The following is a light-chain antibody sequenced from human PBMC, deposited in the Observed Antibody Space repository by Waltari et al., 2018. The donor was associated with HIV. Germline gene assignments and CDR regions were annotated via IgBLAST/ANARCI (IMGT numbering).Light chain of an antibody. CDR2: GAS. Sequence: EIVLTQSPGTLSLSPGDRATLFCRASQNVDSNYIAWYQHKSGQPPRLPISGASSRATGIPDKFGGSGSGTHFTLTINELAPEDFAMYYCQQYGTSPTFGQGTKVEI. J-gene: IGKJ1*01. CDR3: QQYGTSPT. V-gene: IGKV3-20*01. CDR1: QNVDSNY.